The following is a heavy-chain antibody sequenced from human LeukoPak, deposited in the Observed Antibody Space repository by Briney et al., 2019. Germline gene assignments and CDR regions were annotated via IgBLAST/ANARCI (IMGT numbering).Heavy chain of an antibody. Sequence: SETLSLTCTVSGGSISSYYWSWIRQPAGKGLEWIGRIYTSGSTNYNPSLMSRVTMSVDTSKKQFSLKLSSVTDADTAVYYCARGGLKWEPLDYWGQGTLVTVSS. CDR2: IYTSGST. CDR1: GGSISSYY. V-gene: IGHV4-4*07. J-gene: IGHJ4*02. CDR3: ARGGLKWEPLDY. D-gene: IGHD1-26*01.